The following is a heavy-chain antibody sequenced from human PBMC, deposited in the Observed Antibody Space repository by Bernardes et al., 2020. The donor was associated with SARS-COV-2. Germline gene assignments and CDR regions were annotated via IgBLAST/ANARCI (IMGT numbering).Heavy chain of an antibody. V-gene: IGHV3-21*01. J-gene: IGHJ6*02. CDR1: GFTFSSYS. CDR3: ARDTYSSTRSHTENYYYYYGMDV. Sequence: GGSLRLSCAASGFTFSSYSMNWVRQSPGKGLEWVSSISSSSSYIYYADSVKGRFTISRDNAKNSLYLQMNTLRAEDTPGYYLARDTYSSTRSHTENYYYYYGMDVWGQGTTVTVSS. D-gene: IGHD6-13*01. CDR2: ISSSSSYI.